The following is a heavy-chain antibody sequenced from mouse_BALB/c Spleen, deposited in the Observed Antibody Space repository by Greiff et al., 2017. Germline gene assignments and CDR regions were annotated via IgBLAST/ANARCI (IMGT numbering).Heavy chain of an antibody. Sequence: VQLKESGAELVKPGASVKLSCTASGFTLKDTKMHWVKQRPEKGLEWIGRIDPANGNTKYDPKFQGKATITADTSSNTAYLQLSSLTSEDTAVYYCARDFDYWGQGTTLTVSS. J-gene: IGHJ2*01. CDR2: IDPANGNT. CDR1: GFTLKDTK. V-gene: IGHV14-3*02. CDR3: ARDFDY.